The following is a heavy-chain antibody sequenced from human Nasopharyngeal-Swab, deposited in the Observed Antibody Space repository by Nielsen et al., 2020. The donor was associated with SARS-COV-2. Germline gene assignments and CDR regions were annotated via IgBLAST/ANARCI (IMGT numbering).Heavy chain of an antibody. J-gene: IGHJ6*02. CDR2: IWYDGSNK. CDR3: ARDPPATWYGMDV. V-gene: IGHV3-33*01. CDR1: GFTFSSYG. Sequence: GESLKISCAASGFTFSSYGMHWVRQAPGKGLEWVAVIWYDGSNKYYADSVKGRFTISRDNSKNTLYLQMNSLRAGDTAVYYCARDPPATWYGMDVWGQGTTVTVSS.